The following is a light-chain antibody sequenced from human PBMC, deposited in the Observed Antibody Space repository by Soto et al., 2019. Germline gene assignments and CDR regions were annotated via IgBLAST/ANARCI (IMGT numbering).Light chain of an antibody. CDR3: QQRSNWPLT. Sequence: EIVLTQSPATLSLSPGERATLSCRASQSVSSYLAWYQQKPGQAPRLLIYDASNRATGIPARFSSSGSGTDFTLTISSLEPEDFAVYYCQQRSNWPLTFGRGTKV. CDR2: DAS. J-gene: IGKJ4*01. V-gene: IGKV3-11*01. CDR1: QSVSSY.